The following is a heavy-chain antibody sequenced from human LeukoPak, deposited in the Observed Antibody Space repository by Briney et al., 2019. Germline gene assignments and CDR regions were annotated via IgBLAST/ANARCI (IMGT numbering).Heavy chain of an antibody. J-gene: IGHJ4*02. Sequence: ASVKVSCKASGYTFTSYGISWVRQAPGQGLEWMGWISAYNGNTNYAQKLQGRVTMTTATSTSTAYLEPRSLRSDDTAVYYCARIGEEGTIFVAVDYWGQGTLVTVSS. CDR2: ISAYNGNT. CDR1: GYTFTSYG. V-gene: IGHV1-18*01. CDR3: ARIGEEGTIFVAVDY. D-gene: IGHD3-3*01.